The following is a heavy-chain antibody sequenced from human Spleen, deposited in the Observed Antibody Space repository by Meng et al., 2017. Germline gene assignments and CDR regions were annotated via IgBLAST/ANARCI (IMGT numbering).Heavy chain of an antibody. Sequence: GESLKISCAASGFTFSSYWMSWVRQAPGKGLEWVANIKQDGSEKYYVDSVKGRFTISRDNAKNSLYLQMNSLRAEDTAVYYCARESRPYYYGSGSYSYWGQGTRVTGSS. CDR2: IKQDGSEK. D-gene: IGHD3-10*01. CDR1: GFTFSSYW. J-gene: IGHJ4*02. CDR3: ARESRPYYYGSGSYSY. V-gene: IGHV3-7*01.